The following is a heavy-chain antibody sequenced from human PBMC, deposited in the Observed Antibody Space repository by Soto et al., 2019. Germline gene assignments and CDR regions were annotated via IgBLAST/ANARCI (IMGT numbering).Heavy chain of an antibody. CDR3: ARTDFWSGYLAQDV. J-gene: IGHJ6*02. CDR1: GGSISSYY. V-gene: IGHV4-59*01. Sequence: SETLSLTCTVSGGSISSYYWSWIRQPPGKGLEWIGYIYYSGSTNYNPSLKSRVTISADTSKNQFSLKLSSVTAADTAVYYCARTDFWSGYLAQDVWGQGTTVTVSS. D-gene: IGHD3-3*01. CDR2: IYYSGST.